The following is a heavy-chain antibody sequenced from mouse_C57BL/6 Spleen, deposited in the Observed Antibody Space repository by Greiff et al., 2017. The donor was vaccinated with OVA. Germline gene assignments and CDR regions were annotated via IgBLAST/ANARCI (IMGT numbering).Heavy chain of an antibody. CDR1: GYTFTSYW. Sequence: EVQLKESGTVLARPGASVKMSCKTSGYTFTSYWMHWVKQRPGPGLEWIGAIYPGNSDTSYNQKFKGKAKLTAVTSASTAYMELSSLTNEDSAVYYCTKLYDYDVTWFAYWGQGTLVTVSA. J-gene: IGHJ3*01. D-gene: IGHD2-4*01. CDR3: TKLYDYDVTWFAY. CDR2: IYPGNSDT. V-gene: IGHV1-5*01.